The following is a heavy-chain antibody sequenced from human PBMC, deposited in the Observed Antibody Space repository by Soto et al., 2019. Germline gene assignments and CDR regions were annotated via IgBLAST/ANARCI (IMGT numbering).Heavy chain of an antibody. Sequence: RGESLKISCKASGYSFTSSWIGWVLQMSGKGLEWMGIIQPRDSNTIYSPSFQGQVTISADKSITTAYLQWGSLKASDTAMYYCAREAYGSGTIWGQGTLVTVSS. CDR3: AREAYGSGTI. CDR2: IQPRDSNT. CDR1: GYSFTSSW. J-gene: IGHJ4*02. V-gene: IGHV5-51*01. D-gene: IGHD3-10*01.